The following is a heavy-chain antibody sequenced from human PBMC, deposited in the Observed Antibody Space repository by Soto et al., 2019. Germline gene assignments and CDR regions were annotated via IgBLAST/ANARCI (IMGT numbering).Heavy chain of an antibody. J-gene: IGHJ4*02. CDR3: VRVREWELLPDFDY. CDR1: GYTFTSYG. V-gene: IGHV1-18*01. Sequence: GASVKVSCKASGYTFTSYGISWVRQAPGQGLEWMGWISAYNGNTNYAQKLQGRVTMTTDTSTSTAYMELRSLRSDDTAVYYCVRVREWELLPDFDYWGQGTLVTVSS. CDR2: ISAYNGNT. D-gene: IGHD1-26*01.